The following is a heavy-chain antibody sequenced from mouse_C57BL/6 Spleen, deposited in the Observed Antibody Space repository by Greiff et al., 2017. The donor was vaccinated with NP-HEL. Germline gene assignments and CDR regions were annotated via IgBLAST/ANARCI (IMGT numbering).Heavy chain of an antibody. CDR1: GFTFSDYG. V-gene: IGHV5-17*01. J-gene: IGHJ3*01. CDR3: AREANWDVRFAY. D-gene: IGHD4-1*01. CDR2: ISSGSSTI. Sequence: EVQLKESGGGLVKPGGSLKLSCAASGFTFSDYGMHWVRQAPEKGLEWVAYISSGSSTIYYADTVKGRFTISRDNAKNTLFLQMTSLRSEDTAMYYCAREANWDVRFAYWGQGTLVTVSA.